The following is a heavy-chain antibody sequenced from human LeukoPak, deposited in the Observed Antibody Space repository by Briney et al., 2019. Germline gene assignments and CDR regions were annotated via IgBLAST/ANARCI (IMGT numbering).Heavy chain of an antibody. CDR3: ARIPLSSSDY. Sequence: PGGSLRLSCAASGFTFNNYETNWVRQGPGEGLEWVSYISSSGSTIYYADSVKGRFTISRDNAKKLLYLQMDSLRAEDTAVYYCARIPLSSSDYWGQGTLVTVSS. CDR2: ISSSGSTI. J-gene: IGHJ4*02. CDR1: GFTFNNYE. D-gene: IGHD6-6*01. V-gene: IGHV3-48*03.